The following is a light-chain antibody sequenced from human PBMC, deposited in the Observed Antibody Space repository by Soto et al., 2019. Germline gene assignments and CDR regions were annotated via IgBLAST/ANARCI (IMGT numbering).Light chain of an antibody. Sequence: AIQMTQSPSSLSASVGDRVTITCRASQGIRNDLGWYQQKPGKAPTVLIFAAASLQRGVPSRFSGSGSGTDFTLTISSLQPEDFATYYCLQDYNYPHTFGQGTKGEIK. CDR1: QGIRND. J-gene: IGKJ1*01. CDR2: AAA. V-gene: IGKV1-6*01. CDR3: LQDYNYPHT.